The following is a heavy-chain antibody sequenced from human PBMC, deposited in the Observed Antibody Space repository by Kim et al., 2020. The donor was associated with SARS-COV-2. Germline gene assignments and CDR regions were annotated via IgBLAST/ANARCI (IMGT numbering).Heavy chain of an antibody. V-gene: IGHV3-30*07. Sequence: GRFTSSRDNSKNTLYLQMNSLRAEDTAVYYCAREISGSYYKRIGDYGMDVWGQGTTVTVSS. D-gene: IGHD1-26*01. J-gene: IGHJ6*02. CDR3: AREISGSYYKRIGDYGMDV.